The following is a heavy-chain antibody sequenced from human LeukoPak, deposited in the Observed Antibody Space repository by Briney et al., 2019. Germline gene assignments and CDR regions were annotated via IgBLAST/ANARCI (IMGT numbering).Heavy chain of an antibody. J-gene: IGHJ4*02. CDR1: GFTFSSYS. V-gene: IGHV3-21*01. D-gene: IGHD6-13*01. CDR3: ASSWGSSWYLDY. Sequence: PGGSLRLSCAASGFTFSSYSMNWVRQAPGKGLEWVSPISGSSSYIYYADSVKGRFTISRDNAKNSLYLQMNSLRAEDTALYYCASSWGSSWYLDYWGQGTLVTVSS. CDR2: ISGSSSYI.